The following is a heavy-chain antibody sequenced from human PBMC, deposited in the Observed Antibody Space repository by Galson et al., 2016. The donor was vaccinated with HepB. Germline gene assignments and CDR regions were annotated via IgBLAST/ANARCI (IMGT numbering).Heavy chain of an antibody. Sequence: SVKVSCKASGYTFTSKYIHWVRQAPGQGLEWMGIIVPGGGSTTYAQKFQGRVTMTRDTSTSTVYMILSILTSEDTAVYCCSTAAARGPLTADWGPGTLVTVSS. CDR2: IVPGGGST. D-gene: IGHD2-21*02. J-gene: IGHJ4*02. CDR1: GYTFTSKY. CDR3: STAAARGPLTAD. V-gene: IGHV1-46*03.